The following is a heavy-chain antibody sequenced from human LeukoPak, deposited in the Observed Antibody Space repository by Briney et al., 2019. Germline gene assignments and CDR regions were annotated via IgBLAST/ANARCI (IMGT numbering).Heavy chain of an antibody. CDR1: GFTFSSYW. Sequence: PGGSLRLSCAASGFTFSSYWMSWVRQAPGKGLEWVANIKQDGREKYYVDSVKGRFTISRDNDKNSLFLQMTSLRAEDTAVYYYARVGGRYSPLGYWGQGTLVTVSS. CDR3: ARVGGRYSPLGY. CDR2: IKQDGREK. D-gene: IGHD3-16*02. J-gene: IGHJ4*02. V-gene: IGHV3-7*01.